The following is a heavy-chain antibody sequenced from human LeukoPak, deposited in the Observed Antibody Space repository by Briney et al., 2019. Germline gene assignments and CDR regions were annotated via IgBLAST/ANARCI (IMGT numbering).Heavy chain of an antibody. CDR3: ARALIGWFGELTKDGSGAFDI. CDR2: ISSRGSSI. V-gene: IGHV3-48*03. D-gene: IGHD3-10*01. J-gene: IGHJ3*02. CDR1: GFTFSNYE. Sequence: GGSLRLSCAASGFTFSNYEMNWVRQAPGKGLEWVSYISSRGSSIYYADSMKGRFTISRDNAKNALYLQMNSLRAEDTAVYYCARALIGWFGELTKDGSGAFDIWGQGTMVTASS.